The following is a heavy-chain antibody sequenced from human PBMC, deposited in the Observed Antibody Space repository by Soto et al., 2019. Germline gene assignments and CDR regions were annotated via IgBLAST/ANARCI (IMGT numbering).Heavy chain of an antibody. J-gene: IGHJ5*02. CDR3: KGSGYHANWFDP. Sequence: EVPLVESGGGLVQPGGSLRLSCAASGFTFSSYWMHWVRQAPGKGLVWVSRINSDGSSTSYADSVKGRFTISRDNAKNTLYLQMNSLRAEDTAVYYCKGSGYHANWFDPWGQGTLVTVSS. D-gene: IGHD3-22*01. CDR1: GFTFSSYW. V-gene: IGHV3-74*01. CDR2: INSDGSST.